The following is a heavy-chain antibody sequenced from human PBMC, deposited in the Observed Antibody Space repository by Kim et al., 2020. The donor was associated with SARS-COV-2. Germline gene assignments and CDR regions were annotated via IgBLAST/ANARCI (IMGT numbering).Heavy chain of an antibody. Sequence: PEGSAKCYVDAVKGRFTISRDNAKTSLSLQMNNLRPEDTAVYYCERDYDYWGQGTLVIVSS. CDR2: PEGSAK. J-gene: IGHJ4*02. CDR3: ERDYDY. V-gene: IGHV3-7*03.